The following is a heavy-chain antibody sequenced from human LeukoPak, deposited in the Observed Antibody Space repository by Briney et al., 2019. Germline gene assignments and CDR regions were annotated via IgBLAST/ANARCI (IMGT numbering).Heavy chain of an antibody. D-gene: IGHD4-23*01. CDR1: GYTFTSYD. Sequence: ASVKVSCKASGYTFTSYDINWVRQATGQGLEWMGWMNPNSGATNYAQKFQGRVTMTRDRPISTAYMELNWLTSDDTAVYYCTRETGGSTLVTLPSDNWGQGTPVTVSS. CDR3: TRETGGSTLVTLPSDN. J-gene: IGHJ4*02. V-gene: IGHV1-2*02. CDR2: MNPNSGAT.